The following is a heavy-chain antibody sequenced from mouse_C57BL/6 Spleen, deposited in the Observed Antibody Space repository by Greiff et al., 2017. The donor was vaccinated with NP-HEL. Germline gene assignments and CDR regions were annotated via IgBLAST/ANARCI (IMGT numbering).Heavy chain of an antibody. CDR1: GFTFSSYA. D-gene: IGHD2-3*01. V-gene: IGHV5-4*01. J-gene: IGHJ4*01. CDR2: ISDGGSYT. Sequence: EVQRVESGGGLVKPGGSLKLSCAASGFTFSSYAMSWVRQTPEKRLEWVATISDGGSYTYYPDNVKCRFTISRDNAKNNLYLQMSHLKSEDTAMYYCARERGYDGYLYAMDYWGQGTSVTVSS. CDR3: ARERGYDGYLYAMDY.